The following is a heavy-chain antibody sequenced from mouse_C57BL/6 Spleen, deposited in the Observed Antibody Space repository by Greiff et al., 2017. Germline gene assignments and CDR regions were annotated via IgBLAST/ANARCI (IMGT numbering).Heavy chain of an antibody. D-gene: IGHD3-2*02. J-gene: IGHJ4*01. V-gene: IGHV1-80*01. CDR1: GYAFSSYW. CDR3: AREGDSSGCSYARDY. CDR2: IYPGDGDT. Sequence: LKQSGASVKISCNASGYAFSSYWMNWVKQRPGKGLEWIGQIYPGDGDTNYNGKFKGKATLPADKSSSTAYMQLSSLTSENSAVDFCAREGDSSGCSYARDYWGQGTSVTVSS.